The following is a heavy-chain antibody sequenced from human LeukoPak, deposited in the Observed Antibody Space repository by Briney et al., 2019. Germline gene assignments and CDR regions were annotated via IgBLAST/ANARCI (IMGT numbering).Heavy chain of an antibody. CDR1: GGSISSYY. CDR2: IYYSGST. D-gene: IGHD4-17*01. J-gene: IGHJ4*02. V-gene: IGHV4-59*01. CDR3: ARGSHYGDHDYLDY. Sequence: SETLSPTCTVSGGSISSYYWSWIRQPPGKGLEWIRYIYYSGSTNYNPSLKSRVTISVDTSKNQFSLKLSSVTAADTAVYYCARGSHYGDHDYLDYWGQGTLVTVSS.